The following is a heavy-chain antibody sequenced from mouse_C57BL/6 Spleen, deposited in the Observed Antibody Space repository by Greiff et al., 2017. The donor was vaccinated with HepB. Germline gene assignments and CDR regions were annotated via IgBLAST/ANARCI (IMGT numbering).Heavy chain of an antibody. Sequence: DVKLQESGPVLVKPGASVKMSCKASGYTFTDYYMNWVKQSHGKSLEWIGVINPYNGGNSYKQKFKGKATLTVEKSSSTAYMELNSLTSEDSAVYYCARVRDYFLDYWGQGTTLTVSS. CDR2: INPYNGGN. V-gene: IGHV1-19*01. D-gene: IGHD1-1*01. CDR1: GYTFTDYY. J-gene: IGHJ2*01. CDR3: ARVRDYFLDY.